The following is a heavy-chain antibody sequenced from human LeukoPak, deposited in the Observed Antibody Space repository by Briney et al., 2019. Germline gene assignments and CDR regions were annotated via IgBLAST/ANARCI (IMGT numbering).Heavy chain of an antibody. Sequence: PGRSLRLSCAASGFTFSRYWMSWVRQAPGKGLECVAKIKQDGSEKYYVDSVRGRLTIARANTTNSLYLQTTSLTAKQTYIYFCASNWCSGGLCYAPLGYWGQGTLVTVSS. CDR1: GFTFSRYW. CDR3: ASNWCSGGLCYAPLGY. D-gene: IGHD2-15*01. J-gene: IGHJ4*02. V-gene: IGHV3-7*01. CDR2: IKQDGSEK.